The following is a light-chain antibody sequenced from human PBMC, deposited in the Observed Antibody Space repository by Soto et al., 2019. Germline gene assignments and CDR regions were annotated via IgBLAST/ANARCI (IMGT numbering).Light chain of an antibody. CDR3: QQYDNLPPKLT. J-gene: IGKJ4*01. CDR2: DAS. Sequence: DIQMTQSPSSLSASVGDRVTITCQASQDISNYLNWYQQKPGKAPKLLIYDASNLETGVPSRFSGSGSGTDFTFTISSLQPEDIATYYCQQYDNLPPKLTFGGVTKVEIK. V-gene: IGKV1-33*01. CDR1: QDISNY.